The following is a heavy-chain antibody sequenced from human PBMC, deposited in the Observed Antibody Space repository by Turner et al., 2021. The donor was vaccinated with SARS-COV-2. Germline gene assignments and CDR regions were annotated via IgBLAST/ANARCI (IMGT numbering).Heavy chain of an antibody. CDR1: GFSFSRYV. D-gene: IGHD2-8*01. J-gene: IGHJ4*02. Sequence: EVQLLESGGGLVQPGRSLRLSCAASGFSFSRYVMSWVRQAPGKGLEWVSAISGSGDNTYYADSVKGRFTISRDNSKNTLYLQMNSLRAEDAAVYYCAKGKGVLMVYAIPVWGQGTLVTVSS. CDR2: ISGSGDNT. CDR3: AKGKGVLMVYAIPV. V-gene: IGHV3-23*01.